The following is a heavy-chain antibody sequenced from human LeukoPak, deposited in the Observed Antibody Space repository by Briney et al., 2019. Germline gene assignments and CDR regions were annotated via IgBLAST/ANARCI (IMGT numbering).Heavy chain of an antibody. CDR3: ARRGPGYYYMDV. J-gene: IGHJ6*03. Sequence: PGGSLRLSCAASGFTFSSYSMNWVRQAPGKRLERVSYISSSSSTIYYADSVKGRFTISRDNAKNSLYLQMNSLRAEDTAVYYCARRGPGYYYMDVWGKGTTVTVSS. D-gene: IGHD1-14*01. CDR1: GFTFSSYS. V-gene: IGHV3-48*01. CDR2: ISSSSSTI.